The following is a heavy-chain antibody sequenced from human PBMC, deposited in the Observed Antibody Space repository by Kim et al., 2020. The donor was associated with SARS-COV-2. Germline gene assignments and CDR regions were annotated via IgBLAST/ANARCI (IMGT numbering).Heavy chain of an antibody. CDR3: ASTAGHDY. CDR2: SSTI. V-gene: IGHV3-48*02. D-gene: IGHD6-19*01. J-gene: IGHJ4*02. Sequence: SSTIYYADSVKGRFTISRDNAKNSLYLQMNSLRDEDTAVYYCASTAGHDYWGQGTLVTVSS.